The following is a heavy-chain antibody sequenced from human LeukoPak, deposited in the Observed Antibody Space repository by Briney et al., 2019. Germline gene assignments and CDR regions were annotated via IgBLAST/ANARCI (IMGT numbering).Heavy chain of an antibody. CDR3: AKELSLLHIWFDP. Sequence: GGSLRLSCAASGFTFSSYAMYWVRQAPGKGLEWVAAISYDGSIKYSADSVKGRFTISRDNSKNTLYLQMNSLRAEDTAVYYCAKELSLLHIWFDPWGQGTLVTVSS. V-gene: IGHV3-30*04. D-gene: IGHD2-15*01. CDR2: ISYDGSIK. CDR1: GFTFSSYA. J-gene: IGHJ5*02.